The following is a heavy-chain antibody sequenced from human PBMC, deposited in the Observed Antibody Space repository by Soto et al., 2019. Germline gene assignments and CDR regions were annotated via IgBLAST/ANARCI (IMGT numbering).Heavy chain of an antibody. CDR2: FSLSGTT. V-gene: IGHV4-4*07. CDR1: GASIAGSSY. J-gene: IGHJ4*02. CDR3: ARGMTPPGAPAWYYFDS. Sequence: SETLSLTCSVSGASIAGSSYWSWIRQPAGKGLEWIGRFSLSGTTNYSPSLRSRVTMSADVSKNQLSLRLTSVTAADTALYYCARGMTPPGAPAWYYFDSWGQGTLVTVSS. D-gene: IGHD2-8*02.